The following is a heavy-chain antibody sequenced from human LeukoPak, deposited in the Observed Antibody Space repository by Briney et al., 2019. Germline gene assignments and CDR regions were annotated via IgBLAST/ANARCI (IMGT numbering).Heavy chain of an antibody. V-gene: IGHV4-61*02. D-gene: IGHD6-19*01. CDR2: THTSVST. CDR3: ARHQISSGWSLYFDS. J-gene: IGHJ4*02. CDR1: GDSISSNSNYY. Sequence: SQTLSLTCTVSGDSISSNSNYYWSWIRQPAGKGLEWIGRTHTSVSTSYNPSLKSRVTISGDTSKNQFSLKVTSVTVADTAVFYCARHQISSGWSLYFDSWGQGILVTVSS.